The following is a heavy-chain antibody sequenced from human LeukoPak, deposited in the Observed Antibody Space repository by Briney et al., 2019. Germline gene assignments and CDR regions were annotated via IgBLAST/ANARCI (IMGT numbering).Heavy chain of an antibody. D-gene: IGHD6-19*01. CDR3: AREVIAVAGTFNY. CDR1: GGSFSGYY. CDR2: INHSGST. J-gene: IGHJ4*02. V-gene: IGHV4-34*01. Sequence: PSETLSLTCAVYGGSFSGYYWSWIRQPPGKGLEWIGEINHSGSTNYNPSLKSRVTISVDTSKNQFSLRLSSVTAADTAVYYCAREVIAVAGTFNYWGQGTLVTVSS.